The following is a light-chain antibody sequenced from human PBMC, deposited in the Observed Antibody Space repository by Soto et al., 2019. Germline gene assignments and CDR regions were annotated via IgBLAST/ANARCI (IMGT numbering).Light chain of an antibody. J-gene: IGLJ2*01. Sequence: QSVLTQPPSVSGSPGQSVTISYTGTSSDVGSYNRVSWYQQPPGTAPKLMIYEVSNRPAGVPDRFSGSKSGNTASLTISGLQAEDEADYYCSLYTNTNTSHVVFGGGTKVTVL. CDR2: EVS. V-gene: IGLV2-18*01. CDR1: SSDVGSYNR. CDR3: SLYTNTNTSHVV.